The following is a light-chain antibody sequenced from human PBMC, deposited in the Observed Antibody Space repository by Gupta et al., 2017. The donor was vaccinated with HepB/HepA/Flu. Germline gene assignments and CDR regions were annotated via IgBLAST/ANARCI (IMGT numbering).Light chain of an antibody. V-gene: IGKV2-28*01. CDR2: LGS. CDR1: QSLLHSNGYNY. CDR3: MQALQTSIT. J-gene: IGKJ5*01. Sequence: ILMTQSPLSLPVTPGEPASISCRSSQSLLHSNGYNYLDWYLQKPGQSPQLLIYLGSNRASGVPDRFSGSGSGTDFTLKISRVEAEDVGFYYCMQALQTSITFGEGTRLEIK.